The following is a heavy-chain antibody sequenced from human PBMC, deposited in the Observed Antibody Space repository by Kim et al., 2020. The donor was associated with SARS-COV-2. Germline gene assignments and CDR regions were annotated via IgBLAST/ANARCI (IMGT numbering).Heavy chain of an antibody. CDR1: GFTFNNYA. D-gene: IGHD3-10*02. CDR2: INGRGDTT. V-gene: IGHV3-23*01. J-gene: IGHJ4*02. Sequence: GGSLRLSCAASGFTFNNYAMNWFRQAPGKGLEWVSAINGRGDTTYYADSVKGRFTVSRDNSKNTLYLQMNSLRAEDAAVYHCAKVTSGAYVGWDHFDCWGQGTLVTVSS. CDR3: AKVTSGAYVGWDHFDC.